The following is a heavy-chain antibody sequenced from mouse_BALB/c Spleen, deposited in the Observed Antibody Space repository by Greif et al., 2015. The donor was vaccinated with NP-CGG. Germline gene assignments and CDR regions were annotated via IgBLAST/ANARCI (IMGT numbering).Heavy chain of an antibody. CDR3: ARWDWYFDV. Sequence: VQLQQSGAELVKPGASVKLSCTASGFNIKDTYMHWVKQRPEQGLEWVGRIDPANGNTKYDPKFQGKATITADTSSNTAYLQLSSLTSEDTAVYYCARWDWYFDVWGAGTTVTVSS. V-gene: IGHV14-3*02. CDR2: IDPANGNT. CDR1: GFNIKDTY. J-gene: IGHJ1*01.